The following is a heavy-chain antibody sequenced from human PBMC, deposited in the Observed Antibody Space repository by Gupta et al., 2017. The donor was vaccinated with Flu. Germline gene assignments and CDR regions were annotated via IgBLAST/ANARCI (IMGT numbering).Heavy chain of an antibody. CDR2: MNPNSGNT. D-gene: IGHD2-2*01. V-gene: IGHV1-8*01. Sequence: QVQLVQSGAEVKKPGASVKVSCKASGYTFTSYDINWVRQATGQGLEWMGWMNPNSGNTGYAQKFQGRVTMTRNTSISTAYMELSSLRSEDTAVYYCARGLSSTSCSFWVGPFGCRDYYYYYYMDVWGKGTTVTVSS. J-gene: IGHJ6*03. CDR1: GYTFTSYD. CDR3: ARGLSSTSCSFWVGPFGCRDYYYYYYMDV.